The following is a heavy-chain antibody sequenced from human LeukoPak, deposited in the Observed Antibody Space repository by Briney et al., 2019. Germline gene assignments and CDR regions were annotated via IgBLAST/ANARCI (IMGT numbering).Heavy chain of an antibody. J-gene: IGHJ4*02. Sequence: SETLSLNCAVYGGSFSGYYWSWIRQPPGKGLEWIGEINHSGSTNYNPSLKSRVTISVDTSKNQFSLKLSSVTAADTAVYYCARGKTKLDWGQGTLVTVSS. CDR2: INHSGST. CDR3: ARGKTKLD. V-gene: IGHV4-34*01. CDR1: GGSFSGYY. D-gene: IGHD1-14*01.